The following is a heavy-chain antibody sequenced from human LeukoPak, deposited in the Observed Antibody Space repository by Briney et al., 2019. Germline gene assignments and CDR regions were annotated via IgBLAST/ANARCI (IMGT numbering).Heavy chain of an antibody. D-gene: IGHD2-2*01. CDR2: IYSGGGTTK. CDR3: VVILVPGGVWHFDL. CDR1: GLTFRNYG. V-gene: IGHV3-33*03. Sequence: GGSLRLSCVASGLTFRNYGFHWVRQAPGKGLEWVAIIYSGGGTTKYYAESVKDRFTITRDDSRDTLYLQMNSLRAEDTAVYYCVVILVPGGVWHFDLGGRGTLVTVSS. J-gene: IGHJ2*01.